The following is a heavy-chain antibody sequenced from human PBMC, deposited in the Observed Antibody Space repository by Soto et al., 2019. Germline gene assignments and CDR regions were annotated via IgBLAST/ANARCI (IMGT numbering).Heavy chain of an antibody. CDR2: ISGYNGKT. Sequence: QVQLVQSGNEVKKPGASVNVSCKASGYSFTRYGISWVRQAPEQGLEWMGWISGYNGKTKYAQKLQGRVSMTTDTSTSTAYMELRSLGSDDTAVYYCAREGDRPYYYYGMDVWGQGTTVTVSS. V-gene: IGHV1-18*01. CDR3: AREGDRPYYYYGMDV. J-gene: IGHJ6*02. CDR1: GYSFTRYG. D-gene: IGHD3-16*01.